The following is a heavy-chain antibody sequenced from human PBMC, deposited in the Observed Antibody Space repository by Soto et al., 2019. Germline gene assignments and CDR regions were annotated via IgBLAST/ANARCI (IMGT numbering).Heavy chain of an antibody. Sequence: QVQLVQSGAEVKKPGASVKVSCKASGYTFTSYGISWVRQAPGQGLEWMGWISADNGNTNYAQKLQGRVTMTTDTSTSTGDMERRSRRSDDTSVYFCARGRGRGYSGYDWGRFDYWGQGTLVAVSS. V-gene: IGHV1-18*01. J-gene: IGHJ4*02. CDR1: GYTFTSYG. CDR2: ISADNGNT. D-gene: IGHD5-12*01. CDR3: ARGRGRGYSGYDWGRFDY.